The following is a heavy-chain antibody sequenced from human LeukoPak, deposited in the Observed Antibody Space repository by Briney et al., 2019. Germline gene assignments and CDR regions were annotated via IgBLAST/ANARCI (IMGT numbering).Heavy chain of an antibody. J-gene: IGHJ4*02. CDR3: ARSQGYFDY. V-gene: IGHV4-59*01. CDR1: GGSISSYY. Sequence: SETLSLTCTVSGGSISSYYWSWIRQPPGKGLEWIGYIYYSGSTNYNPSLKSRVTTSVDTSKNQFSLKLSSVTAADTAVYYCARSQGYFDYWGQGTLVTVSS. CDR2: IYYSGST.